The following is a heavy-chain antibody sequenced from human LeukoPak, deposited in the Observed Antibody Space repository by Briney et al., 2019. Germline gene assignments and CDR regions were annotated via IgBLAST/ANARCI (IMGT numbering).Heavy chain of an antibody. CDR1: GFTFSSYA. J-gene: IGHJ4*02. V-gene: IGHV3-23*01. D-gene: IGHD3-9*01. Sequence: PGGSLRLSCAASGFTFSSYAMSWVRQSPGKGLEWVSVISGGGGSTYYADSVKGRFTISRDNSKNTLYLQMNSLRADDTAVYYCAKLYDISTGYSDYWGQGTLVTVSS. CDR3: AKLYDISTGYSDY. CDR2: ISGGGGST.